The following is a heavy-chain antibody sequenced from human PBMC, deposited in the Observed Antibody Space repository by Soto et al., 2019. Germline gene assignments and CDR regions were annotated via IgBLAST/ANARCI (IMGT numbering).Heavy chain of an antibody. CDR1: GGTFSSYA. J-gene: IGHJ4*02. V-gene: IGHV1-69*12. CDR2: IIPIFGTA. D-gene: IGHD2-2*01. CDR3: ARGPRPPIVLVPAASHFDY. Sequence: QVQLVQSGAEVKKPGSSVKVSCKASGGTFSSYAISWVRQAPGQGLEWMGGIIPIFGTANYAQKFQGRVTITADESTSTAYMELSSLRSEDTAVYYCARGPRPPIVLVPAASHFDYWGQGTLVTVSS.